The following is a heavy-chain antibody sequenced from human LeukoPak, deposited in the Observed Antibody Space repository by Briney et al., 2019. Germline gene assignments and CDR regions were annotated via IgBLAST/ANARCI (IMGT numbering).Heavy chain of an antibody. D-gene: IGHD3-22*01. V-gene: IGHV3-30-3*01. J-gene: IGHJ4*02. CDR3: ARGDVDYYDSSGYLALIDY. CDR1: GFTFSSYA. CDR2: ISYDGSNK. Sequence: GGSLRLSCAASGFTFSSYAMHWVRKAPGKGLEWGAVISYDGSNKYYADSVKGRFTISRDNSKNTLYLQMNSLRAEDTAVYYCARGDVDYYDSSGYLALIDYWGQGTLVTVSS.